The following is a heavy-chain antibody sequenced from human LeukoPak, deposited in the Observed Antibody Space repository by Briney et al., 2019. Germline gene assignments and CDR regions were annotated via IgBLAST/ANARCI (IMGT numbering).Heavy chain of an antibody. CDR2: ITVYNGET. V-gene: IGHV1-18*01. J-gene: IGHJ4*02. CDR1: GYAFKTYD. Sequence: GASVRVSCTASGYAFKTYDVSWGRQSPGQGREWKGWITVYNGETNYAKKFHDRVTITTDTSTCTAYMDLRSLRADDTAVDYCARFWSGYLPDYWGQGTVVTVSS. D-gene: IGHD3-3*01. CDR3: ARFWSGYLPDY.